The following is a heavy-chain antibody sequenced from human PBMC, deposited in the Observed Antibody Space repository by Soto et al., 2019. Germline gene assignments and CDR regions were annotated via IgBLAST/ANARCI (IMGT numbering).Heavy chain of an antibody. CDR3: AKLYGDYGYYYYYMDV. J-gene: IGHJ6*03. D-gene: IGHD4-17*01. V-gene: IGHV3-23*01. CDR1: GFTFSSYA. Sequence: GGSLRLSCAASGFTFSSYAMSWVRQAPGKGLEWVSAISGSGGSTYYADSVKGRFTISRDNSKNTLYLQMNSLRAEDTAVYYCAKLYGDYGYYYYYMDVWGKGTTVTVSS. CDR2: ISGSGGST.